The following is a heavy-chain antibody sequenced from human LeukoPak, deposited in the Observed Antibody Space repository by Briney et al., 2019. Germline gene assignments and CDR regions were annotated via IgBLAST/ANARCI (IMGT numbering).Heavy chain of an antibody. V-gene: IGHV3-48*03. CDR1: AFTFSSYE. J-gene: IGHJ4*02. D-gene: IGHD4-17*01. Sequence: GGSLRLSCAASAFTFSSYEMNWVRQAPGKGLERVAYISSSGSTKYYADSVKGRFTISRDNAKNSLYLQMNSLRAEDTAFYYCARELRFYYFDYWGQGTLVIVSS. CDR2: ISSSGSTK. CDR3: ARELRFYYFDY.